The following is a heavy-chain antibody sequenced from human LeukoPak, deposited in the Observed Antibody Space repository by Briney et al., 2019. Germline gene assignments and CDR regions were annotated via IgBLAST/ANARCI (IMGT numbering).Heavy chain of an antibody. CDR1: GFTFSSFA. CDR3: AKGTKDHCSGGYCYPLDV. CDR2: IIGSGGCT. J-gene: IGHJ6*02. V-gene: IGHV3-23*01. D-gene: IGHD2-15*01. Sequence: GGSLRLSCTATGFTFSSFAMAWVRQAPGKGLERVSGIIGSGGCTYHADSVKGRFTVSRDNSKNTLYLQMNSLTAGDTAVYYCAKGTKDHCSGGYCYPLDVWGQGTAVTVSS.